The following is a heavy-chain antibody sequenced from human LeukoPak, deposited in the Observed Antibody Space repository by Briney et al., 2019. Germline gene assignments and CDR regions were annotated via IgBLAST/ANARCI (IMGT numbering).Heavy chain of an antibody. J-gene: IGHJ4*02. V-gene: IGHV4-59*12. Sequence: SETLSLTCTVSGGSISSYYWSWIRQPPGKGLEWIGYIYYSGSTNYNPSLKSRVTISVDTSKNQFSLKLSSVTAADTAVYYCARDYYDSSGRWGFDYWGQGTLVTVSS. D-gene: IGHD3-22*01. CDR2: IYYSGST. CDR3: ARDYYDSSGRWGFDY. CDR1: GGSISSYY.